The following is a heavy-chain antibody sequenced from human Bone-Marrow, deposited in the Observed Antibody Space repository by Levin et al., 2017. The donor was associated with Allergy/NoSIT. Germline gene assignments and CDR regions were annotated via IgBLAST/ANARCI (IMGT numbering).Heavy chain of an antibody. CDR2: IDASDSYT. Sequence: GASVKVSCQGSGFTFTNHWINWVRQMPGKGLEWMGRIDASDSYTNYSPSFEGQVTMSVDRSISTAYLQWSSLKASDSTIYYCAKNVRAGGYYYHYLGVWGKGTAVVVSS. J-gene: IGHJ6*03. V-gene: IGHV5-10-1*01. CDR3: AKNVRAGGYYYHYLGV. CDR1: GFTFTNHW.